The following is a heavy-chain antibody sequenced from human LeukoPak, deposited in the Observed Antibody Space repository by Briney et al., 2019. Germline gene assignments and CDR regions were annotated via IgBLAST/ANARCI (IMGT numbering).Heavy chain of an antibody. Sequence: GGSLKLSCAASGFTFSGSAMHWVRQASGKGLEWVGRIRSKANSYATAYAASVKGRFTISRDDSNNTAYLQMNSLKTEDTAVYYCTRRAWGGYYGMDVWGKGTTVTVSS. CDR1: GFTFSGSA. J-gene: IGHJ6*04. CDR2: IRSKANSYAT. CDR3: TRRAWGGYYGMDV. D-gene: IGHD3-10*01. V-gene: IGHV3-73*01.